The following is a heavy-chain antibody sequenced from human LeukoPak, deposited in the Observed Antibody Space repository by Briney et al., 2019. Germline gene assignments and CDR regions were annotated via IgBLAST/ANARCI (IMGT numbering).Heavy chain of an antibody. CDR2: ISSSGDTT. CDR1: GFTLSEYA. V-gene: IGHV3-23*01. D-gene: IGHD5-18*01. J-gene: IGHJ3*02. Sequence: PGGSLRLSCAAAGFTLSEYAMSWVRQAPGKWLEWVAAISSSGDTTSYADSVKGRFTISRDNHKNTLYLQMNSLRAEDTAIYYCGNRLYGYGAFDMWGQGTMVTVSS. CDR3: GNRLYGYGAFDM.